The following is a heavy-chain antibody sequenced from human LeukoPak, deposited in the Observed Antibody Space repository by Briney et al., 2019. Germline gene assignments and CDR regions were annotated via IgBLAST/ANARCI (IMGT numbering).Heavy chain of an antibody. V-gene: IGHV3-48*02. CDR2: ISSSSTTI. CDR1: GFSFSSYG. CDR3: ARRYYDSSITPHAFDI. Sequence: GTSLRLSCAASGFSFSSYGMHWVRQAPGKGLEWVSYISSSSTTIYYADSVKGRFAISRDNAKNSLYLQMNSLRDEDTAIYYCARRYYDSSITPHAFDIWGQGTMVTVSS. J-gene: IGHJ3*02. D-gene: IGHD3-22*01.